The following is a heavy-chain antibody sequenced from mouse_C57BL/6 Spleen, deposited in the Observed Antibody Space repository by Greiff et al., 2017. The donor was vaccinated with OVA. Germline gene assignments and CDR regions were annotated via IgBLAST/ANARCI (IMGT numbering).Heavy chain of an antibody. D-gene: IGHD2-4*01. V-gene: IGHV6-6*01. CDR2: IRNKANNHAT. Sequence: DVKLVESGGGLVQPGGSMKLSCAASGFTFSDAWMDWVRQSPEKGLEWVAEIRNKANNHATYYAESVKGRFTISRDESKSSVNLQMDSLRAEDTGSYYCTRRGYDSYWYFDVWGTGTTVTVSS. CDR1: GFTFSDAW. J-gene: IGHJ1*03. CDR3: TRRGYDSYWYFDV.